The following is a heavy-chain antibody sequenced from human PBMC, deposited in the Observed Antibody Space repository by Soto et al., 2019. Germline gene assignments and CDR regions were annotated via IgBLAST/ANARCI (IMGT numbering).Heavy chain of an antibody. CDR2: IYYSGST. D-gene: IGHD2-2*01. J-gene: IGHJ5*02. CDR1: GGSISSGGYY. CDR3: ATLTYCSSTSCPSYWFDP. Sequence: QVQLQESGPGLVKPSQTLSLTCTVSGGSISSGGYYWSWIRQQPGKGLEWIGYIYYSGSTYYNPSLKSRVTISVDTSKNQFSLKLSSVTAADTAVYYCATLTYCSSTSCPSYWFDPWGQGTLVTVSS. V-gene: IGHV4-31*03.